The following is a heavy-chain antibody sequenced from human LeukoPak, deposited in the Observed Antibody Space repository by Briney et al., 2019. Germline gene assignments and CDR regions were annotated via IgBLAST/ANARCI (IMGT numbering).Heavy chain of an antibody. CDR3: ARELASSWYYFGS. CDR2: IYTTGHT. V-gene: IGHV4-4*07. D-gene: IGHD6-13*01. CDR1: GGSMNSFY. J-gene: IGHJ4*02. Sequence: SETLSLTCTVSGGSMNSFYWNWIRQSAGKGLEWIGRIYTTGHTKYNPSLQSRVTMSVATSKNQFSLKLDFVTAADTAVYFCARELASSWYYFGSWGQGSLVTVSS.